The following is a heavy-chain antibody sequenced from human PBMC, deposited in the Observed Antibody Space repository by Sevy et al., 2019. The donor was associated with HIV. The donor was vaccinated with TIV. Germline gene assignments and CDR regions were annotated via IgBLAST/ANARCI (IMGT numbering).Heavy chain of an antibody. CDR2: FYSSGNT. V-gene: IGHV4-39*01. CDR1: GGSISSNTYY. D-gene: IGHD3-10*01. J-gene: IGHJ4*02. CDR3: ARHEVLNFDF. Sequence: SETLSLTCTVSGGSISSNTYYWGWIRQPPGKGLEWIGSFYSSGNTYYNPSLKSRVTISVDTPKNQFSLKLSSVTAADTAAYYCARHEVLNFDFWGQRTLVTVSS.